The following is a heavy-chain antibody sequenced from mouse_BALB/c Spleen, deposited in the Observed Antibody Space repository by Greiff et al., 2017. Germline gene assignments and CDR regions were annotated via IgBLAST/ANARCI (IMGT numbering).Heavy chain of an antibody. D-gene: IGHD2-3*01. CDR2: ISSGGST. CDR3: AREPFYDGYYPAWFAY. V-gene: IGHV5-6-5*01. CDR1: GFTFSSYA. Sequence: EVQRVESGGGLVKPGGSLKLSCAASGFTFSSYAMSWVRQTPEERLEWVASISSGGSTYYPDSVKGRFTISRDNARNILYLQMSSLRSEDTAMYYCAREPFYDGYYPAWFAYWGQGTLVTVSA. J-gene: IGHJ3*01.